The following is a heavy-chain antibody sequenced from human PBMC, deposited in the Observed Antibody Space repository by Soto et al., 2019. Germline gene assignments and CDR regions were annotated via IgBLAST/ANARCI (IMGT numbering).Heavy chain of an antibody. CDR1: GFTFSDYS. V-gene: IGHV3-11*05. Sequence: GGSLRLSCAASGFTFSDYSMSWIRQAPGKGLEWVSYISSSSSYTNYADSVKGRFTISRDNAKNSLYLQMNSLRAEDAAVYYCARDSVYYGDYELNYFDYWGQGTLVTVSS. CDR3: ARDSVYYGDYELNYFDY. D-gene: IGHD4-17*01. CDR2: ISSSSSYT. J-gene: IGHJ4*02.